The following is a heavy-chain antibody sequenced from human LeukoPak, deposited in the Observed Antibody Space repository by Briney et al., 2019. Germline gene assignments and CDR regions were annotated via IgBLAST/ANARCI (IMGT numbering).Heavy chain of an antibody. CDR1: GFTFISYE. CDR2: ISSSGSTI. V-gene: IGHV3-48*03. J-gene: IGHJ4*02. CDR3: ARDTLLRY. Sequence: PGGSLRVSCAASGFTFISYEMNWVRQAQGKGLEWVSYISSSGSTIYDADSVKGRFTISRDNAKNSLYLQMNSLRAEDTAVYYCARDTLLRYWGQGTLVTVSS.